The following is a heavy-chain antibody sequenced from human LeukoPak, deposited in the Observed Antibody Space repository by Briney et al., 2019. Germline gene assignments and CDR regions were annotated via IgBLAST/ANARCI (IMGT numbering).Heavy chain of an antibody. CDR1: GGSFSGYY. J-gene: IGHJ6*03. V-gene: IGHV4-34*01. CDR2: INHSGST. D-gene: IGHD3-9*01. CDR3: ARGNILTWRYYYYMDV. Sequence: SETLSLTCAVYGGSFSGYYWSWIRQPPGKGLEWIGEINHSGSTNYNPSLKSRVTISVDTSKNQFSLKLSSVTAADTAVYYCARGNILTWRYYYYMDVWGKGTTVTVSS.